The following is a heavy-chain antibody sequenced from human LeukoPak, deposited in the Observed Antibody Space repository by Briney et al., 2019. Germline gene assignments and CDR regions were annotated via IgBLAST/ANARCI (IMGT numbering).Heavy chain of an antibody. D-gene: IGHD6-6*01. Sequence: ASVKVSCKASGYTFTSYYMHWVRQAPGQGLEWMGIINPSGGSTSYAQKLQGRVTMTTDTSTSTAYMELRSLRSDDTAVYYCARGVLDAFDIWGQGTMVTVSS. J-gene: IGHJ3*02. CDR3: ARGVLDAFDI. CDR2: INPSGGST. V-gene: IGHV1-46*01. CDR1: GYTFTSYY.